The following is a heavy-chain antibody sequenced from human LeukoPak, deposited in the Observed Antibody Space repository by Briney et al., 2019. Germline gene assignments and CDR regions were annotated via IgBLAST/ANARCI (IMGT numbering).Heavy chain of an antibody. Sequence: GGSLRLSCAASGFTFSSYSMNWVRQAPGKGLEWVSSISSSSSYIYYADSVKGRFTISRDNAKNSLYLQMNSLRAEDTAVYYCARDLVVVEGLAFDIWGQGTMVTVSS. D-gene: IGHD2-15*01. CDR3: ARDLVVVEGLAFDI. CDR2: ISSSSSYI. CDR1: GFTFSSYS. V-gene: IGHV3-21*01. J-gene: IGHJ3*02.